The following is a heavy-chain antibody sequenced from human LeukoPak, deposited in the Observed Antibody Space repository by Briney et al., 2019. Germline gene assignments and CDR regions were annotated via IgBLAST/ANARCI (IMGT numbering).Heavy chain of an antibody. V-gene: IGHV4-31*03. CDR2: IYYSGST. D-gene: IGHD4-17*01. Sequence: SETLSLTCTVSGGSISSGGYYWSWIRQHPGKGLEWIGYIYYSGSTYYNPSLKSRLTISVDTSKNQFSLKLSSVTAADTAVYYCARDTTVTTNDAFDIWGQGTMVTVSS. CDR3: ARDTTVTTNDAFDI. J-gene: IGHJ3*02. CDR1: GGSISSGGYY.